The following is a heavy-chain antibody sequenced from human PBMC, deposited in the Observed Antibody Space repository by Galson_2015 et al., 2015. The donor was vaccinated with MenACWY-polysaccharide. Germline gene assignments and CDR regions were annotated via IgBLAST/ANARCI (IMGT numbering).Heavy chain of an antibody. J-gene: IGHJ6*02. D-gene: IGHD2-2*01. Sequence: SLRLSCAASGFTFSTYAMHWVRQAPGKGLEWVTVISYDGSNKYYADSVKCRFTISRDSSQNSFYLQMSSLRADDTAVYYCAREYCSKTTCFGMDVWGQGTTVTVFS. CDR2: ISYDGSNK. CDR3: AREYCSKTTCFGMDV. CDR1: GFTFSTYA. V-gene: IGHV3-30*04.